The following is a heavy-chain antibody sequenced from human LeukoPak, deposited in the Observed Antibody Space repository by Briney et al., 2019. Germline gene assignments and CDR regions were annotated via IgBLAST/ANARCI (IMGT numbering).Heavy chain of an antibody. J-gene: IGHJ6*03. V-gene: IGHV4-30-4*08. CDR3: ARVGATTWDYYYYYMYV. CDR1: GGSISSGDYY. Sequence: SETLSLTCTVSGGSISSGDYYWSWIRQPPGKGLEWIGYIYYSGSTYYNPSLKSRVTISVDTSKNQFSLKLSSVTAADTAVYYCARVGATTWDYYYYYMYVWGKGTTVTVFS. D-gene: IGHD4-17*01. CDR2: IYYSGST.